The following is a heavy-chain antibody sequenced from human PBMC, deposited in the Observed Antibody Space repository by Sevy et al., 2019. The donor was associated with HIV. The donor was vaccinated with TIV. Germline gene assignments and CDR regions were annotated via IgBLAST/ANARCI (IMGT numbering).Heavy chain of an antibody. CDR1: GYTFNNYG. CDR2: ISVYGET. V-gene: IGHV1-18*01. CDR3: ARGLYFDFGAY. J-gene: IGHJ4*02. D-gene: IGHD3-10*01. Sequence: ASLKVSCKTSGYTFNNYGISCVREAPGQGLEWMGWISVYGETNYAQKVQDRLTVTTDTSTATAYMELRSLRSDDTAVYYCARGLYFDFGAYWGQGTLVTVSS.